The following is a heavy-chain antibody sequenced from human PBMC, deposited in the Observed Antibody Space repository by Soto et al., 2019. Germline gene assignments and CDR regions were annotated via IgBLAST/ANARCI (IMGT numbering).Heavy chain of an antibody. J-gene: IGHJ5*02. CDR3: ARTDKGDYVPPLDT. D-gene: IGHD4-17*01. CDR2: ITPFNENT. CDR1: GYTFTTYG. V-gene: IGHV1-18*01. Sequence: QIHLVQSGGEVKKPGASVKVSCKTSGYTFTTYGISWVRQAPGQGLEWMGWITPFNENTNYAQNLQGRVTMTTDTSTNTAYLELRSLSSDDTAVYYCARTDKGDYVPPLDTGGQGTLVTVSS.